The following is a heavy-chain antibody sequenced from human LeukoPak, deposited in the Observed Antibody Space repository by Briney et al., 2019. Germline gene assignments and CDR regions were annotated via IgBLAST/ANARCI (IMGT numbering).Heavy chain of an antibody. J-gene: IGHJ4*02. CDR3: AREENGSGTTDY. V-gene: IGHV3-53*01. Sequence: GGSLRLSCAASGFTVSSNYMSWVRQAPGKGLEWVSVIYSGGSTYYADSVKGRFTISRDNSKNTLYLQMNSLRAEDTAVYYCAREENGSGTTDYWGQGTLVTVSS. CDR1: GFTVSSNY. CDR2: IYSGGST. D-gene: IGHD3-10*01.